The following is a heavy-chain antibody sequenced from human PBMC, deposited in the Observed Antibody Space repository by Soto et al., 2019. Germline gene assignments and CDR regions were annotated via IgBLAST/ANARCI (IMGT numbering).Heavy chain of an antibody. J-gene: IGHJ6*02. D-gene: IGHD2-15*01. V-gene: IGHV3-30-3*01. CDR3: ARGDREDIAVVIGARPGEYGVDV. CDR1: GFTFKIYP. Sequence: QVQLLESGGGVVQPGSSLRLSCEAPGFTFKIYPMHWVRQPPGKGLECVAVISYDGSNKFYRDSVKGRFTISRDNSKNTLYLQINSLRYEDTAVYYCARGDREDIAVVIGARPGEYGVDVWGQGTTVTVSS. CDR2: ISYDGSNK.